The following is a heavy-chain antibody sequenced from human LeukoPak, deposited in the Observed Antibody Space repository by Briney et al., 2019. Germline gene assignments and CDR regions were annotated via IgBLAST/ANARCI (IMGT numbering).Heavy chain of an antibody. CDR1: GYTFTSYY. J-gene: IGHJ4*02. CDR3: AKDSQWLSTRGYFDY. D-gene: IGHD6-19*01. CDR2: INPSGGST. V-gene: IGHV1-46*01. Sequence: GSSVKVSCKASGYTFTSYYMHWVRQAPGQGLEWMGIINPSGGSTSYAQKFQGRVTMTRDTSTSTVYMELSSLRSEDTAVYYCAKDSQWLSTRGYFDYWGQGTLVTVSS.